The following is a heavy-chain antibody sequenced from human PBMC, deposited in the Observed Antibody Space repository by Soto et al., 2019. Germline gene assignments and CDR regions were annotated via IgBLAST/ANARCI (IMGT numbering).Heavy chain of an antibody. J-gene: IGHJ6*02. V-gene: IGHV3-30*18. Sequence: GGSLRLSCAASGFTFSSYGMHWVRQAPGKGLEWVAVISYDGSNKYYADSVKGRFTISRDNSKNTLYLQMNSLRAEDTAVYYCAKVLAGGYYYYYCGMDVWGQATTVTVSS. CDR1: GFTFSSYG. CDR2: ISYDGSNK. D-gene: IGHD2-15*01. CDR3: AKVLAGGYYYYYCGMDV.